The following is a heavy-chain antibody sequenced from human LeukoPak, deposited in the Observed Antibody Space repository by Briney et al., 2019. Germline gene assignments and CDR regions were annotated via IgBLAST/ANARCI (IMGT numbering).Heavy chain of an antibody. D-gene: IGHD3-10*01. CDR1: GFTVSSNY. V-gene: IGHV3-53*01. CDR3: ARDQATMIRNGFDV. CDR2: IYGGGKT. J-gene: IGHJ6*02. Sequence: GGSLRLSCAASGFTVSSNYMNWVRQAPGKGLEWVSVIYGGGKTYYADSVKGRFTLSRDDSKNMLFLQMNSLRVEDTAVYYCARDQATMIRNGFDVWGQGTAVTVSS.